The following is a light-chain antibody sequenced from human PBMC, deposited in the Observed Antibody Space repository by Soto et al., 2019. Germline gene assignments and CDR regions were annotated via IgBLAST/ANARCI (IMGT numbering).Light chain of an antibody. V-gene: IGLV2-14*01. CDR1: SSDIGAYNY. Sequence: QSALTQPASVSGSPGQSITISCTGTSSDIGAYNYVSWYQHHPGKAPTLMIYEVDNRPSGVSNRFSGSKSGNTASLTISRLQAGDEADYYCSSYVSNSTPLFGGGTKVTVL. J-gene: IGLJ3*02. CDR2: EVD. CDR3: SSYVSNSTPL.